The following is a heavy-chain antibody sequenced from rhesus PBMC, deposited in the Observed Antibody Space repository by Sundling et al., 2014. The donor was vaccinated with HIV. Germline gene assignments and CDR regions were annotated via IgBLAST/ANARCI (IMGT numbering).Heavy chain of an antibody. CDR2: IYGSSGST. Sequence: QVQLQESGPGLVKPSETLSLTCAVSGGSISDNNYWNWIRQPPGKGLEWIGNIYGSSGSTYYSPSLKSRVTISKDTSKNQLSLNLSSVTAADTAVYYCARLPGYNGYKYYFDYWGQGVLVTVSS. CDR1: GGSISDNNY. V-gene: IGHV4S9*01. J-gene: IGHJ4*01. D-gene: IGHD5-30*01. CDR3: ARLPGYNGYKYYFDY.